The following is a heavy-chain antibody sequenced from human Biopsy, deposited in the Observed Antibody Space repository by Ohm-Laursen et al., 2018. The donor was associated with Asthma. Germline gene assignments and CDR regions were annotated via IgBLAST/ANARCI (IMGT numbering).Heavy chain of an antibody. V-gene: IGHV1-69*01. CDR2: INSVFGTT. CDR3: ARKAGSCISRTCYSLDF. CDR1: GGTFNTYV. J-gene: IGHJ4*02. Sequence: GSSVKVSCKSLGGTFNTYVIGWVRQAPGQGLEWMGGINSVFGTTTYPQKFQDRVTITADDSTSTVYMELSSLRGGDTAVYYCARKAGSCISRTCYSLDFWGQGTLVTVSS. D-gene: IGHD2-2*01.